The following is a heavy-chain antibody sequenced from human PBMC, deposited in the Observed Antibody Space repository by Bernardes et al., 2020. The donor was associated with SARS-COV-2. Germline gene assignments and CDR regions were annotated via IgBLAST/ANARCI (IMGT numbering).Heavy chain of an antibody. V-gene: IGHV3-23*01. CDR1: GFTFSTNA. CDR2: ISAIGGST. Sequence: GSLRLSCVASGFTFSTNAMTWVRQVPGKGLEWVSAISAIGGSTYYAESVKGRFTISRDNSRNTLYLEMNSLRAEDTAVYYCSKNAKYSSSSMEVWGQGTTFTVS. CDR3: SKNAKYSSSSMEV. D-gene: IGHD6-6*01. J-gene: IGHJ6*02.